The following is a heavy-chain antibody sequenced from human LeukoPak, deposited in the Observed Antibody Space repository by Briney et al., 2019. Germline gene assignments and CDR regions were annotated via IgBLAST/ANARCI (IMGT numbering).Heavy chain of an antibody. CDR1: GGSISSGGYY. D-gene: IGHD2-15*01. CDR3: ARAPLGYCSGGSCYTDAFDI. CDR2: IYTSGST. V-gene: IGHV4-61*02. Sequence: PSQTLSLTCTVSGGSISSGGYYWSWIRQPAGKGLEWIGRIYTSGSTNYNPSLKSRVTMSVDTSKNQFSLKLSSVTAADTAVYYCARAPLGYCSGGSCYTDAFDIWGQGTMVTVSS. J-gene: IGHJ3*02.